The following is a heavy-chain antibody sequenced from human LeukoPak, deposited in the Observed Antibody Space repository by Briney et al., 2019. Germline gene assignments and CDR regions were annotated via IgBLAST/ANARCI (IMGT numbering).Heavy chain of an antibody. CDR2: IKSKTDGGTT. D-gene: IGHD5-18*01. Sequence: GGSLRLSCAASGFTFSNAWMSWVRQAPGKGLEWVGRIKSKTDGGTTDYAAPVKGRFTISRDDSKNTLYLQMNSLKTEDTAVYYCTTDSIIGYSYGDISYYFDYWGQGTLVTVSS. CDR1: GFTFSNAW. CDR3: TTDSIIGYSYGDISYYFDY. V-gene: IGHV3-15*01. J-gene: IGHJ4*02.